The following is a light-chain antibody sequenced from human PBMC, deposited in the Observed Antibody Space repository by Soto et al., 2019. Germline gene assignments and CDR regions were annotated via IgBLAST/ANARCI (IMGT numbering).Light chain of an antibody. J-gene: IGLJ1*01. V-gene: IGLV2-18*01. Sequence: QSVLTQPPSVSGSPGQSVTISCTGTSSDVGSYNRVSWYQQPPGTAPKLMISEVSNRPSGVPDRFSGSKSGNTASLTISGLQAEDEADYYCATWDDRLNGYVFGSGTKLTVL. CDR2: EVS. CDR3: ATWDDRLNGYV. CDR1: SSDVGSYNR.